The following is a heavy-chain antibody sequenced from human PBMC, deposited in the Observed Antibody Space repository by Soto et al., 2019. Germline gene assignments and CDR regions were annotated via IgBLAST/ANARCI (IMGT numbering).Heavy chain of an antibody. J-gene: IGHJ4*02. CDR3: ARDRAVAGREYYFDY. CDR1: GGSISSGDYY. Sequence: QVQLQESGPGLVKPSQTLSLTCTVSGGSISSGDYYWSWIRQPPGKGLEWIGIIYYSGSTYYNPSLKSRVTISVDTSQNQFSLKLSSVTAADTAVYYCARDRAVAGREYYFDYWGQGILVTVSS. V-gene: IGHV4-30-4*01. D-gene: IGHD6-19*01. CDR2: IYYSGST.